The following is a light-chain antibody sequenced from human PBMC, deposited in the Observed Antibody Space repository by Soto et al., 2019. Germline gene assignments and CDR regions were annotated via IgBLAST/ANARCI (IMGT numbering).Light chain of an antibody. Sequence: QSVLTQPPSVSEAPRQRVTISCSGSSSNIGNNAVNWYQHLPGKAPKLLIYYDDLLASGVSDRFSGSKSGTSASVAISGLQSEDEADYYCAAWDDSLNGWVFGGGTKVTVL. CDR3: AAWDDSLNGWV. J-gene: IGLJ3*02. V-gene: IGLV1-36*01. CDR1: SSNIGNNA. CDR2: YDD.